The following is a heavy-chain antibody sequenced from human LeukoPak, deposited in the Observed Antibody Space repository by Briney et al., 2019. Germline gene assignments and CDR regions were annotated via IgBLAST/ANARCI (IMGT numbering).Heavy chain of an antibody. CDR2: IWYDGSNK. CDR1: GFTFSSYG. D-gene: IGHD6-19*01. V-gene: IGHV3-33*01. J-gene: IGHJ4*02. CDR3: AREVYSSGWYGGYFDY. Sequence: SGGSLRLSCAASGFTFSSYGMHWVRQAPGKGLEWVAVIWYDGSNKYYADSVKGRFTISRDNSKNTLYLQMNSLRAEDTAVHYCAREVYSSGWYGGYFDYWGQGTLVTVSS.